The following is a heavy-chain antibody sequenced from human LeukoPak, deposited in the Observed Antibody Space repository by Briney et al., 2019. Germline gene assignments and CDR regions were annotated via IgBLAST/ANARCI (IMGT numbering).Heavy chain of an antibody. CDR1: GGSFSGYY. CDR3: ARGRGTMTFFDY. CDR2: INHSGST. Sequence: SETLSLTCAVYGGSFSGYYWSWIRQPPGKGLEWIGEINHSGSTNYNPSLKSRVTISVDTSKNQFSLKLSSVTAADTAVYYCARGRGTMTFFDYWGQGTLVTVSS. V-gene: IGHV4-34*01. J-gene: IGHJ4*02. D-gene: IGHD3-22*01.